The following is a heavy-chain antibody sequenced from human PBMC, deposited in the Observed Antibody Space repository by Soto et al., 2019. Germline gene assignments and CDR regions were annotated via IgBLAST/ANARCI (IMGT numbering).Heavy chain of an antibody. CDR2: IIPIFGTA. V-gene: IGHV1-69*12. D-gene: IGHD2-2*01. Sequence: QVQLVQSGAEVKKPGSSVKVSCKASGGTFSSYAISWVRQAPGQGLEWMGGIIPIFGTANYAQKFQGRVTITADESTSTAYMELSSLRSEDTAVYYCARDETLGNIVLVPAAPSGYGMDVWGQGTTVTVSS. CDR1: GGTFSSYA. J-gene: IGHJ6*02. CDR3: ARDETLGNIVLVPAAPSGYGMDV.